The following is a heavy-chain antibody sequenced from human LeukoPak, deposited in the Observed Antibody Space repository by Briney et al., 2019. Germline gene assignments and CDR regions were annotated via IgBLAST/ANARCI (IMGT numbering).Heavy chain of an antibody. CDR3: ATEPSRSYSFDHLDF. J-gene: IGHJ4*02. Sequence: SVKVSCKASGYTFTNYAISWVRQAPGQGLEWMGRVVPMFGIRNYPQTFRGRVNITADKATNTVYMELRSLRAEDTAIYYCATEPSRSYSFDHLDFWGLGTPVTVSS. CDR1: GYTFTNYA. V-gene: IGHV1-69*04. D-gene: IGHD5-12*01. CDR2: VVPMFGIR.